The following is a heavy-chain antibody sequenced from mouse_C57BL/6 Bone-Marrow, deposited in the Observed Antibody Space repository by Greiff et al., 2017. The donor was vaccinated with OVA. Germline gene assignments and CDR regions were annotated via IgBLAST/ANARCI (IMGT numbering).Heavy chain of an antibody. Sequence: VQLQQSGAELVRPGTSVKMSCKASGYTFTNYWLGWAKQRPGHGLEWIGNIYPGGSYTNYNEKFKGKATVTADKSSSTDYMQFSSLTSEDSAIYYGARIVAPYYAMDDWGQGTSVTVSS. D-gene: IGHD1-1*01. CDR1: GYTFTNYW. CDR3: ARIVAPYYAMDD. J-gene: IGHJ4*01. V-gene: IGHV1-63*01. CDR2: IYPGGSYT.